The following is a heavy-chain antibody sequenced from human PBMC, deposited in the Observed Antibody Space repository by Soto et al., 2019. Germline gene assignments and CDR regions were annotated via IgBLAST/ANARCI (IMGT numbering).Heavy chain of an antibody. D-gene: IGHD3-22*01. CDR2: IKSKTDGGTT. CDR3: PTDIYDSSSYWAGAVGY. J-gene: IGHJ4*02. Sequence: PGGSLRLSCAASGFTFSNAWMSWVRQAPGKGLEWVGRIKSKTDGGTTDYAAPVKGRFTISRDDSKNTLYLQMNSLKTEDTAAYYCPTDIYDSSSYWAGAVGYWGRGTRVAVSS. CDR1: GFTFSNAW. V-gene: IGHV3-15*01.